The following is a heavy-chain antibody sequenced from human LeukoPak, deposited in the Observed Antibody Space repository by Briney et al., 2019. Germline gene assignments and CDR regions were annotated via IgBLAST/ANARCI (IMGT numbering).Heavy chain of an antibody. V-gene: IGHV1-69*05. CDR1: GGTFSSYA. CDR2: IIPIFGTA. CDR3: ARAGSYYDSSGYYSLFDY. J-gene: IGHJ4*02. D-gene: IGHD3-22*01. Sequence: SVKVSCKASGGTFSSYAISWVRQAPGQGLEWMGGIIPIFGTANYAQKFQGRVTITTDESTSTAYMELSSLRSEDTAVYYCARAGSYYDSSGYYSLFDYWGQGTLVTVSS.